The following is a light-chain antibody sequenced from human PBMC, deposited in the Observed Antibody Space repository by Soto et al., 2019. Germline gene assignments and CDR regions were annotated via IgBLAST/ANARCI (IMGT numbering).Light chain of an antibody. CDR1: QSISSW. CDR2: DAS. CDR3: QQYHSYWT. J-gene: IGKJ1*01. Sequence: DIQMTQSPSTLSASVGDRVTITCRASQSISSWLAWYQQKPGKAPKLLVYDASSLESGVPSRFSGNGSGTKFTLTISSLQPDDFATYYCQQYHSYWTFGQGTKVEI. V-gene: IGKV1-5*01.